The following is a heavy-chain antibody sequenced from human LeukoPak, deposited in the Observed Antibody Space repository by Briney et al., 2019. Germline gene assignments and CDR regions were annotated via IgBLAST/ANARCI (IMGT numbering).Heavy chain of an antibody. CDR1: GGSISSYY. Sequence: KPSETLSLTCTVSGGSISSYYWSWIRQPAGKGLEWIGRIYTSGSTNYNPSLKSRVTISVDKSKNQFSLKLSSVTAADTAVYYCARGRGQYYDSSGYYYDFDYWGQGTLVTVSS. J-gene: IGHJ4*02. D-gene: IGHD3-22*01. CDR2: IYTSGST. V-gene: IGHV4-4*07. CDR3: ARGRGQYYDSSGYYYDFDY.